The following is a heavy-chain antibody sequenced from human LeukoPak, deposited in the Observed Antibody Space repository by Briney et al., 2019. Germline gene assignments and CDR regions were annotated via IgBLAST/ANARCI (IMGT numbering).Heavy chain of an antibody. CDR1: GGSISSYY. Sequence: SETLSLTCTVSGGSISSYYWSWIRQPAGKGLEWIGRTYTSGSTNYNPSLKSRVTMSVDTSKNQFSLKLSSVTAADTAVYYCARDLDPVDTAMVTHAFDIWGQGTMVTVSS. J-gene: IGHJ3*02. CDR2: TYTSGST. V-gene: IGHV4-4*07. CDR3: ARDLDPVDTAMVTHAFDI. D-gene: IGHD5-18*01.